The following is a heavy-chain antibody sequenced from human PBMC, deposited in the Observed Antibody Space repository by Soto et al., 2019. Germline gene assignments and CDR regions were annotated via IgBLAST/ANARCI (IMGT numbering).Heavy chain of an antibody. V-gene: IGHV3-21*01. CDR1: GFTFSGYS. Sequence: EVQLVESGGGLVKPGGSLRLSCVASGFTFSGYSINWVLQAPGKGLEWVSYISGPSIYIYYADSVKGRFTISRDNAKSALYLQMNSLRAEDTAVYYCARGFRNGFNVWGQGTTVSVSS. D-gene: IGHD2-8*01. J-gene: IGHJ6*02. CDR2: ISGPSIYI. CDR3: ARGFRNGFNV.